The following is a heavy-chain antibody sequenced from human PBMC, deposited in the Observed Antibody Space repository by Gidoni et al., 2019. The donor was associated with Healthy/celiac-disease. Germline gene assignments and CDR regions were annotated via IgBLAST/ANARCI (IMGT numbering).Heavy chain of an antibody. Sequence: EVQLVESGGGLVKPGGSLRLSCAASGFTFSSYSMNWVRQAPGKGLEWVSSISSSSSYIYYADSVKGRFTISRDNAKNSLYLQMNSLRAEDTAVYYCARGDSSSSRGWFDPWGQGTLVTVSS. J-gene: IGHJ5*02. D-gene: IGHD6-6*01. CDR2: ISSSSSYI. CDR1: GFTFSSYS. V-gene: IGHV3-21*01. CDR3: ARGDSSSSRGWFDP.